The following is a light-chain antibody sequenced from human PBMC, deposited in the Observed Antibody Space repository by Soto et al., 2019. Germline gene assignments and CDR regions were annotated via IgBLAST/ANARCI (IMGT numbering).Light chain of an antibody. CDR1: QSVSSSY. Sequence: EIGLTQSPGTLSLSPGERATLACRASQSVSSSYLAWYQQKHGQAPRLLIYGASSRATGIPDRFSGSGSGTDFTLTISRLEPEDFAVYYCRQYGRSPPWTFGRGTKVEIK. CDR3: RQYGRSPPWT. J-gene: IGKJ1*01. V-gene: IGKV3-20*01. CDR2: GAS.